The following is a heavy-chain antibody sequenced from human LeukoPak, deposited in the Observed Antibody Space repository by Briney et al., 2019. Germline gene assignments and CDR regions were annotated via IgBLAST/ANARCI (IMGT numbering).Heavy chain of an antibody. V-gene: IGHV3-53*04. J-gene: IGHJ3*02. Sequence: GGSLRLSCAASGFTVSSNYMSWVRQAPGKGLDWVSVIYSGGSTYYADSVKGRFTISRHNSKNTLYLQMNSLRAEDTAVYYCARDGDLSTRWGPNAFDIWGQGTMVTVSS. CDR2: IYSGGST. CDR3: ARDGDLSTRWGPNAFDI. CDR1: GFTVSSNY. D-gene: IGHD3-16*02.